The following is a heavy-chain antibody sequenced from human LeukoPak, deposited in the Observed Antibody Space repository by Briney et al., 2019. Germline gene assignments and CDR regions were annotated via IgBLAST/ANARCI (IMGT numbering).Heavy chain of an antibody. CDR1: GGSISNYY. D-gene: IGHD3-3*01. J-gene: IGHJ4*02. Sequence: PSETLSLTCTVSGGSISNYYWGWIRQPAGKGLEWIGRIYTSGSTSYNPSLKSRVTMSIDTSKNQFSLKLSSVTAADTAVYYCARARRYDFWSGYDEGYYFDYWGQGTLVTVSS. V-gene: IGHV4-4*07. CDR2: IYTSGST. CDR3: ARARRYDFWSGYDEGYYFDY.